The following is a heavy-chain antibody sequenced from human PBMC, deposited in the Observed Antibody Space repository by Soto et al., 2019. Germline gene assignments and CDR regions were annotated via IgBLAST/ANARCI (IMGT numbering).Heavy chain of an antibody. Sequence: ETXSLTCTFSGNSIXTRYYWCWIRQSPGKGLEWIGSIYQSGTTYYSPSLKSRVNISVDTSKNQFSLKLSSVTAAETAFYYCARGARVVAATENWFDPWGQGTLGTVSS. J-gene: IGHJ5*02. D-gene: IGHD2-15*01. CDR2: IYQSGTT. CDR1: GNSIXTRYY. V-gene: IGHV4-38-2*02. CDR3: ARGARVVAATENWFDP.